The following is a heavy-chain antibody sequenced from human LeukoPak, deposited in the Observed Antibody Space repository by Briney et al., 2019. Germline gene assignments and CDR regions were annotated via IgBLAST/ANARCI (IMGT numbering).Heavy chain of an antibody. CDR1: GFTFSNYN. Sequence: ASVKVSCKTSGFTFSNYNICWVRQAPGQGLEWMGWVSGYNGHTSYAQNLQGRVTMTTDTSTSTAYTELRSLRSDDTAVYYCARDDRYSGYDYDYWGQGTLVTVSS. J-gene: IGHJ4*02. V-gene: IGHV1-18*01. CDR2: VSGYNGHT. CDR3: ARDDRYSGYDYDY. D-gene: IGHD5-12*01.